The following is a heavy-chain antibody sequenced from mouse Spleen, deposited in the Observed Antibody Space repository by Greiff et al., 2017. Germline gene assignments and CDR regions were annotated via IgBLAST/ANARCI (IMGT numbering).Heavy chain of an antibody. D-gene: IGHD2-12*01. CDR2: IDPANGNT. Sequence: VHVKQSGAELVKPGASVKLSCTASGFNIKDTYMHWVKQRPEQGLEWIGRIDPANGNTKYDPKFQGKATITADTSSNTAYLQLSSLTSEDTAVYYCARLRRYAMDYWGQGTSVTVSS. CDR1: GFNIKDTY. CDR3: ARLRRYAMDY. J-gene: IGHJ4*01. V-gene: IGHV14-3*02.